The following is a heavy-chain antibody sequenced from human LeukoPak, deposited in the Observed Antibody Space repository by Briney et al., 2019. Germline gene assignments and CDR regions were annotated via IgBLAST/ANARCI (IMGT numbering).Heavy chain of an antibody. D-gene: IGHD6-13*01. J-gene: IGHJ4*02. CDR2: IIPIFGIA. V-gene: IGHV1-69*04. CDR1: GGTFISYA. Sequence: SVKVSCKASGGTFISYAISWVRQAPGQGLEWMGRIIPIFGIANYAQKFQGRVTITADKSTSTAYMELSSLRSEDTAVYYCATDGGYSSSWYALDFDYWGQGTLVTVSS. CDR3: ATDGGYSSSWYALDFDY.